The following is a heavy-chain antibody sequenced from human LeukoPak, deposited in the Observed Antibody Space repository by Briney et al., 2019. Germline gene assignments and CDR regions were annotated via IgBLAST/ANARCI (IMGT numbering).Heavy chain of an antibody. CDR2: FYYSGST. J-gene: IGHJ6*02. Sequence: PSETLTLTCTVSGGSISSSSYYWVRIRQPPGKGLEWVGSFYYSGSTYYNPSLKSRVTISVDTSKNQLSLKLSSVTAEETAVYYCASDSYSSSWYPKNYYYYYGMDVWGQGTTVTVSS. CDR1: GGSISSSSYY. V-gene: IGHV4-39*01. D-gene: IGHD6-13*01. CDR3: ASDSYSSSWYPKNYYYYYGMDV.